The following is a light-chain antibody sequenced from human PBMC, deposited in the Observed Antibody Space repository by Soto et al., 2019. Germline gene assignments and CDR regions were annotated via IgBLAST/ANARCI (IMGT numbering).Light chain of an antibody. Sequence: DIQMTQAPSPLSAPVGDRVTITSLASQNINWWLAWYQQKPGKAPKLLMYKASNLQSGVPVRFSGSGSGTDFILSINSLQPEDVATYYCQQLDSFPLTLGQGTRLEIK. CDR2: KAS. CDR1: QNINWW. J-gene: IGKJ5*01. V-gene: IGKV1-5*03. CDR3: QQLDSFPLT.